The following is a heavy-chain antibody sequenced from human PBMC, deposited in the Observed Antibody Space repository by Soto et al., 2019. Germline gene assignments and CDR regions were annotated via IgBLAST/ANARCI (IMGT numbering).Heavy chain of an antibody. CDR2: IYPGDSDT. J-gene: IGHJ4*02. Sequence: ESLKSSGKGSGYSFTSYGIGSVRQMPGKGLEWMGIIYPGDSDTRYSPSFQGQVTISADKSISTAYLQWSSLKASDTAMYYCARPGYSYGPFDYWGQGTLVTVSS. CDR1: GYSFTSYG. CDR3: ARPGYSYGPFDY. V-gene: IGHV5-51*01. D-gene: IGHD5-18*01.